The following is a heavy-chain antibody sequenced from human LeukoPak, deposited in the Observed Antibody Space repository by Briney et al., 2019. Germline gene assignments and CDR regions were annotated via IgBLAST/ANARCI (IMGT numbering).Heavy chain of an antibody. CDR2: ISAYNGNT. D-gene: IGHD3-22*01. J-gene: IGHJ4*02. CDR3: ARSGYYDSSGPFDY. Sequence: ASVKVSRKASGYTFTSYGISWVRQAPGQGLEWMGWISAYNGNTNNAQKLQGRVTMTTDTSTSTAYMELRSLRSDDTAVYYCARSGYYDSSGPFDYWGQGTLVTVSS. CDR1: GYTFTSYG. V-gene: IGHV1-18*01.